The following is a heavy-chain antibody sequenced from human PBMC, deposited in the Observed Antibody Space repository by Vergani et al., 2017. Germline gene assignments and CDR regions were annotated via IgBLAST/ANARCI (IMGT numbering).Heavy chain of an antibody. Sequence: QVQLQESGPGLVKPSETLSLTCTVSGGSISRYYWSWIRQPPGKGLEWIGYIYYSGSTNYNPSLKSRVTISVDTSKNQFSLKLSSVTAADTAVYYCARGGPQYYYYGMDVWGQGTTVTVSS. D-gene: IGHD3-10*01. CDR1: GGSISRYY. CDR3: ARGGPQYYYYGMDV. CDR2: IYYSGST. V-gene: IGHV4-59*01. J-gene: IGHJ6*02.